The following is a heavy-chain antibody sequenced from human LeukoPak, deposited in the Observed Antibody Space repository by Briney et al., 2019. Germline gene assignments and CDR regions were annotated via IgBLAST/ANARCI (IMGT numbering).Heavy chain of an antibody. D-gene: IGHD3-10*01. CDR1: GYTLTSYG. Sequence: ASVKVSRMPSGYTLTSYGISWVGQAAGRGLAWMGWIIAYKGTTNHAQKLQGRVTMTTETSTSPAYMELRSLRSDETAVYYCARERTGMFNYWGQETLVTVSS. V-gene: IGHV1-18*01. CDR3: ARERTGMFNY. CDR2: IIAYKGTT. J-gene: IGHJ4*02.